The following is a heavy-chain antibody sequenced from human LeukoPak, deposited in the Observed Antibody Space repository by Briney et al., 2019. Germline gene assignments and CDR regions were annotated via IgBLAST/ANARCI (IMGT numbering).Heavy chain of an antibody. V-gene: IGHV3-21*01. CDR1: GFTFSSYS. CDR2: ISSSYI. D-gene: IGHD3-9*01. J-gene: IGHJ4*02. Sequence: GGSLRLSCAASGFTFSSYSMNWVRQAPGKGLEWVSSISSSYIYYADSVKGRFTISRDNAKNSLYLQMNSLRAEDTAVYYCARVPYDIWGQGTLVTVSS. CDR3: ARVPYDI.